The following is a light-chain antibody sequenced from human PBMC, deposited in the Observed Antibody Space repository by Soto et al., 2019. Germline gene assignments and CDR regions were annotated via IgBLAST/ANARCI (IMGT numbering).Light chain of an antibody. CDR2: DVS. CDR1: SRDVGGYNY. J-gene: IGLJ2*01. CDR3: CSYAGSYTHVV. Sequence: QSALTQPRSVSGSPGQSVTISCTGTSRDVGGYNYVSWYQQHPGKAPKLMIYDVSKRPSGVPDRFSGSKSGNTASLTISGLQAEDEADYYCCSYAGSYTHVVFGGGTTLTAL. V-gene: IGLV2-11*01.